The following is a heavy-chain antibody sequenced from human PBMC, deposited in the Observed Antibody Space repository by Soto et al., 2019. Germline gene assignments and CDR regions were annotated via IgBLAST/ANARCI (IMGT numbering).Heavy chain of an antibody. V-gene: IGHV3-30-3*01. Sequence: QVQLVESGGGVVQPGRSLRLSCAPSAFTFSAYPMNWVRQAPGKGLEWVAGISYDGSNEYYADSVRGRFTISRDNSKNTLYLKMISLRPEDTAVYYCARESTSGSSLLFDYWGQGTLVTVSS. CDR3: ARESTSGSSLLFDY. CDR2: ISYDGSNE. CDR1: AFTFSAYP. J-gene: IGHJ4*02. D-gene: IGHD1-26*01.